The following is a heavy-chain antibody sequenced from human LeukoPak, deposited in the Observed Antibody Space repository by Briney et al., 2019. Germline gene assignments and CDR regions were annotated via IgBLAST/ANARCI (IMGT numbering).Heavy chain of an antibody. CDR1: GGSISSSSYY. CDR2: IYYSGST. V-gene: IGHV4-39*07. J-gene: IGHJ2*01. CDR3: ARWGEVYWYFEL. D-gene: IGHD3-16*01. Sequence: PSETLCLTCTVSGGSISSSSYYWGWIRQPPGKRLEWIGSIYYSGSTYYNPCLKSRVTISVDTSKNQFYLTLSSVTAAVTVVYYWARWGEVYWYFELWGRGTLVTVSS.